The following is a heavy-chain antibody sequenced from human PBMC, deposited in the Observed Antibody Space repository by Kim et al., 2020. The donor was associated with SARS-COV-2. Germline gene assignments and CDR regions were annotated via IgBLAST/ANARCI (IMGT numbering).Heavy chain of an antibody. V-gene: IGHV4-39*01. CDR3: ARHRKRLGDYENYFDY. J-gene: IGHJ4*02. D-gene: IGHD4-17*01. CDR1: GGSIGSSTYY. Sequence: SETLSLTCTVSGGSIGSSTYYWGWIRQPPGKGLEWIGSIYYSGSTYYDPSLKSRVTISVDTSKNEFSLRLSSVTAADTAVYYCARHRKRLGDYENYFDYWGQGTRVTVSS. CDR2: IYYSGST.